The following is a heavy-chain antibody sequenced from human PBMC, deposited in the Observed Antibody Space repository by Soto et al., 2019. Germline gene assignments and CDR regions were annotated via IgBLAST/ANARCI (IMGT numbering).Heavy chain of an antibody. Sequence: SETLSLTCTVSGGSISSGDYYWSWIRQPPGKGLEWIGYIYYSGSTYYNPSLKSRATISVDTSKNQFSLKLSSVTAADTAVYYCARATIVLVPAAMVSHWFDPWGQGTLVTVSS. V-gene: IGHV4-30-4*01. CDR3: ARATIVLVPAAMVSHWFDP. D-gene: IGHD2-2*01. CDR1: GGSISSGDYY. CDR2: IYYSGST. J-gene: IGHJ5*02.